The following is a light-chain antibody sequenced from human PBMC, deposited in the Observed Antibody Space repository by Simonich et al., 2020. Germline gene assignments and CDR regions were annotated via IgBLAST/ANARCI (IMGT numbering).Light chain of an antibody. Sequence: DIVMTQSPDSLAVTLGERATINCKSSQSVLYSSNNNHYLAWYQQKPGQPPKLLIYWASTRESGVPDRVSGSGSGTDFTLTISSLQAEDVAVYYCQQYYSTPFTFGPGTKWIS. CDR2: WAS. J-gene: IGKJ3*01. V-gene: IGKV4-1*01. CDR1: QSVLYSSNNNHY. CDR3: QQYYSTPFT.